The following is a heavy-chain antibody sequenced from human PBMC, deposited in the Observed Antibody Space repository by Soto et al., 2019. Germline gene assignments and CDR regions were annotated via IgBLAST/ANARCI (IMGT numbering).Heavy chain of an antibody. CDR2: INPIVSMS. Sequence: QVQLVQSGTEVKKPGSSVKVSCKASGDTFSFYTNNWVRQAPGLGLEWVGRINPIVSMSNYAQKFQGRVSRTADKSTSTAYMELRSLRSDDTAMYFCAASYGSGYRAFDYWGQGALVIVSS. CDR3: AASYGSGYRAFDY. D-gene: IGHD3-10*01. CDR1: GDTFSFYT. V-gene: IGHV1-69*02. J-gene: IGHJ4*02.